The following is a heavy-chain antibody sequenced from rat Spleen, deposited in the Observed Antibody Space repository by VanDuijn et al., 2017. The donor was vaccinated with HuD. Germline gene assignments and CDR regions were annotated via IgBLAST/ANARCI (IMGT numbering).Heavy chain of an antibody. CDR1: GFTFSSFP. V-gene: IGHV5-46*01. D-gene: IGHD1-1*01. CDR2: ISTSGGST. Sequence: EVQLVESGGGLVQPGRSMKLSCAASGFTFSSFPMAWVRQAPTKGLEWVATISTSGGSTYYRDSVKGRFTISRDNAKSTLYLQMNSLRSEDTATYYCTRVYYSGEWFAYWGQGTLVTVSS. CDR3: TRVYYSGEWFAY. J-gene: IGHJ3*01.